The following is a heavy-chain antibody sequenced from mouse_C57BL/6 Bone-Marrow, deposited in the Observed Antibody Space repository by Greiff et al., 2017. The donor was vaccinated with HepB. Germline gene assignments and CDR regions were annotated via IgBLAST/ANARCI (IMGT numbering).Heavy chain of an antibody. CDR1: GFTFPDYY. CDR2: IRNKANGYTT. CDR3: AGSGYVAY. J-gene: IGHJ3*01. D-gene: IGHD3-2*02. Sequence: EVQGVEAGGGLVQPGGSLSLSCAASGFTFPDYYMSWVRPPPGKALEWVGFIRNKANGYTTEYSASVKGRFTISRDNSQSILYLQMKALRAEDSATYYCAGSGYVAYWGQGTLVTVSA. V-gene: IGHV7-3*01.